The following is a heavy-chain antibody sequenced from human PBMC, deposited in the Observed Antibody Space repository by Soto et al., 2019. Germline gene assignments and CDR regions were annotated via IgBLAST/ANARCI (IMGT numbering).Heavy chain of an antibody. CDR3: TTGQRPIRFLEWLSRYYFDF. Sequence: QLHLVQSGAEVKKPGASVKDSCKVSGYTLAELSMHWVRQAPGKGLEWMGGFNPEDGETIYSQKFQGRVSMTEDTSTDTAYMELSSLRSEDTALYYCTTGQRPIRFLEWLSRYYFDFWGQGTLVTVSS. CDR1: GYTLAELS. CDR2: FNPEDGET. D-gene: IGHD3-3*01. V-gene: IGHV1-24*01. J-gene: IGHJ4*02.